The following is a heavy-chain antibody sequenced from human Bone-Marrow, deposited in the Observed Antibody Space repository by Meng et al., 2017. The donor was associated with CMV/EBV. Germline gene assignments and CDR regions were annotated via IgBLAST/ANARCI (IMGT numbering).Heavy chain of an antibody. CDR2: IYYSGST. CDR1: GGSLSRSDYY. V-gene: IGHV4-39*07. Sequence: GSLRLSCTVSGGSLSRSDYYWGWIRQPPGKGLEWIGSIYYSGSTYSNLSLKSRVAISVDTSKNQFSLKLSSVTAADTAVYYCARVGYCTNGLCLYPSFFDYWGQGTLVTVSS. J-gene: IGHJ4*02. CDR3: ARVGYCTNGLCLYPSFFDY. D-gene: IGHD2-8*01.